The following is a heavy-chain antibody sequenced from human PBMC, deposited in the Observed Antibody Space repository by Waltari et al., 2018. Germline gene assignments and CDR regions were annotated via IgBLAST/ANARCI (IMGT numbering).Heavy chain of an antibody. V-gene: IGHV3-74*01. Sequence: EVQLVESGGGLVQPGGSLRLSCVASGFTFSNFWMHWVQQAPGKGWVWVSRSKSDGSSARYSDSVKGRFVVSRDNAKNTLYLEINSLGAEDTAVYYCARGGDDDNWYPGFFDSWGQGTLVTGSS. CDR3: ARGGDDDNWYPGFFDS. CDR2: SKSDGSSA. D-gene: IGHD1-1*01. CDR1: GFTFSNFW. J-gene: IGHJ4*02.